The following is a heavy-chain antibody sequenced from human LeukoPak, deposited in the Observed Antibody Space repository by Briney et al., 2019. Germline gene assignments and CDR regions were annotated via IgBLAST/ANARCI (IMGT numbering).Heavy chain of an antibody. Sequence: SGPTLVNPTQTLTLTCTLSGFSLNTTGVGVGWIRQPPGKALEWLALIYWDDDKRYSPSLKSRLTITKDTSKNQVVLTMTNMDPVDTGTYYCTHRDLYDSSIDVWGQGTLVTVSS. V-gene: IGHV2-5*02. CDR3: THRDLYDSSIDV. CDR1: GFSLNTTGVG. D-gene: IGHD3-22*01. CDR2: IYWDDDK. J-gene: IGHJ4*02.